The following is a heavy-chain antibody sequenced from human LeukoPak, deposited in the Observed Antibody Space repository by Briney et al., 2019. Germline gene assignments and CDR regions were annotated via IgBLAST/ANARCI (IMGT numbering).Heavy chain of an antibody. CDR3: ARGAHIVVVPAAITRRRWFNP. Sequence: SETLSLTCAVYGGSFSGYYWSWIRQPPGKGLEWIGEINHSGSTNYNPSLKSRVTISVDTSKNQFSLKLSSVTAADTAVYYCARGAHIVVVPAAITRRRWFNPWGQGTLVTVSS. D-gene: IGHD2-2*02. V-gene: IGHV4-34*01. CDR1: GGSFSGYY. CDR2: INHSGST. J-gene: IGHJ5*02.